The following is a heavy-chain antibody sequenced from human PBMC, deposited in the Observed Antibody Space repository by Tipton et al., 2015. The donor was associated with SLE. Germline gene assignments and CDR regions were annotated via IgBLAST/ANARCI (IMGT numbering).Heavy chain of an antibody. CDR1: GGSFRNSNYI. V-gene: IGHV4-39*07. CDR2: MYFSGST. J-gene: IGHJ3*01. CDR3: ATGDSSSGRSDF. D-gene: IGHD6-6*01. Sequence: TLSLTCTVSGGSFRNSNYIWGWIRQPPGKGLEWIGNMYFSGSTYYNPSLKSRVIISVDASKNQFSLRMRSVIAADTAVYYCATGDSSSGRSDFWGQGTMVTVSS.